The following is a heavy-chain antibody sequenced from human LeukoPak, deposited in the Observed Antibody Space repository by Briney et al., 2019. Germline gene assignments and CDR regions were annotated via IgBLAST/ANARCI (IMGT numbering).Heavy chain of an antibody. CDR2: IWYDGSNK. V-gene: IGHV3-33*01. D-gene: IGHD2-2*01. CDR1: GFTFSSYG. J-gene: IGHJ5*02. CDR3: ARDRYCSSTSCPGFDP. Sequence: PGGSLRLSCAASGFTFSSYGMPWVRQAPGKGLEWVAVIWYDGSNKYYADSVEGRFTISRDNSKNTLYLQMNSLRAEDTAVYYCARDRYCSSTSCPGFDPWGQGTLVTVSS.